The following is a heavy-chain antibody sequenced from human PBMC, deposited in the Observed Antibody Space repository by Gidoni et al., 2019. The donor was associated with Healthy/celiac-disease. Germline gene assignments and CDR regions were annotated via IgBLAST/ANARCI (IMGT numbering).Heavy chain of an antibody. Sequence: QLPLQASAPGLLLPSETLSLTCTVSGGSISSSSYSWGWIRQPPGKGLEWMGSIYYSGSTYYNPSLKSRVTISVDTSKNQFSLKLSSGTAADTDVYYCATIAVAGNWFDHWGQGTLVTVSS. D-gene: IGHD6-19*01. V-gene: IGHV4-39*01. CDR1: GGSISSSSYS. CDR2: IYYSGST. J-gene: IGHJ5*02. CDR3: ATIAVAGNWFDH.